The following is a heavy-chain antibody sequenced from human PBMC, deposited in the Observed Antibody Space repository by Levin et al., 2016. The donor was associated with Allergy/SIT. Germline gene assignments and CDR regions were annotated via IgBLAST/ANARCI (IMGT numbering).Heavy chain of an antibody. Sequence: GGSLRLSCAASGFTFSTCAMTWVRQAPGKGLEWVSAINGDGGRTYYADSMKGRFTISRDNSKNTLYLQVNSLRADDTAVYYCTTSDTAIWQQPRDWGQGTLVTVSS. V-gene: IGHV3-23*01. D-gene: IGHD5-18*01. CDR1: GFTFSTCA. CDR3: TTSDTAIWQQPRD. CDR2: INGDGGRT. J-gene: IGHJ4*02.